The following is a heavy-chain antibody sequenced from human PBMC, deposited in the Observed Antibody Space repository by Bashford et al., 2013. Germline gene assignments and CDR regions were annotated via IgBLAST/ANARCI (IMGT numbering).Heavy chain of an antibody. V-gene: IGHV3-23*01. J-gene: IGHJ3*01. CDR1: GVTFSNAW. CDR2: ISGSGGST. Sequence: VDSGGSLRLSGAVSGVTFSNAWMSWVRQAPGKGLEWVSTISGSGGSTDYADSVKGRSIISRDNSKNTLYLQMNSLRAEDTAVYYCAKDRDDYGDPDAFNLWGQGTMVTVSS. CDR3: AKDRDDYGDPDAFNL. D-gene: IGHD4-17*01.